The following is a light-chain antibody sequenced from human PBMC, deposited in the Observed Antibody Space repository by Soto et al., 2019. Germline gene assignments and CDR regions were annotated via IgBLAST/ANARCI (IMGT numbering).Light chain of an antibody. Sequence: QTVVTQEPSLTVSPGGTVTLTCGSSTGTVTSDHHPYWFQQKPGQAPRTLIYDINNKHSWTPARFSGSLLGGKAALPLSSAHAEDEAEYYCLPSDYGPRVSGGGTKLTVL. CDR1: TGTVTSDHH. CDR2: DIN. V-gene: IGLV7-46*01. J-gene: IGLJ3*02. CDR3: LPSDYGPRV.